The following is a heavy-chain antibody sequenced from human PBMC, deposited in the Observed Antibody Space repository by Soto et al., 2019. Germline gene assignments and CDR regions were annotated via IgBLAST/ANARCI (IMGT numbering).Heavy chain of an antibody. CDR1: GGSISSGGYS. D-gene: IGHD1-26*01. V-gene: IGHV4-30-2*01. J-gene: IGHJ5*02. Sequence: SETLSLTCAVSGGSISSGGYSWSWIRQPPGKGLEWIGYIYHSGSTHYNPSLKSRVTISVDRSKNQFSLKLSSVTAADTVVYYCARVSEEVWFDPWGQGTLVTVS. CDR3: ARVSEEVWFDP. CDR2: IYHSGST.